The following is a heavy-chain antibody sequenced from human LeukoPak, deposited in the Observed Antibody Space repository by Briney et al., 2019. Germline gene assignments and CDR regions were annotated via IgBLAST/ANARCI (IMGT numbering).Heavy chain of an antibody. CDR2: VYTSGST. CDR1: GDSISSGSYY. CDR3: ASGTDSSGYYPYYMDV. V-gene: IGHV4-61*02. Sequence: NPSETLSLTCTVSGDSISSGSYYWSWIRQPAGKGLEWIGRVYTSGSTHYNPSLKSRVTISVDTSKNQFSLKLSSVTAADTAVYYCASGTDSSGYYPYYMDVWGKGTTVTVSS. D-gene: IGHD3-22*01. J-gene: IGHJ6*03.